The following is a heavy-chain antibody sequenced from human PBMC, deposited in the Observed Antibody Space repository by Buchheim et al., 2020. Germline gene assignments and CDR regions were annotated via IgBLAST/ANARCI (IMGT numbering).Heavy chain of an antibody. J-gene: IGHJ4*02. CDR1: GFAFSDYY. V-gene: IGHV3-48*04. CDR3: ATATAAATDY. CDR2: ISSTSSSI. Sequence: EVQLVESGGGLVQPGGSLRLSCEASGFAFSDYYMNWVRQAPGKGLEWISYISSTSSSIYYADSVKGRFTISRDNAKNSVYLQMNSLRAEDTALYYCATATAAATDYWGQGTL. D-gene: IGHD6-25*01.